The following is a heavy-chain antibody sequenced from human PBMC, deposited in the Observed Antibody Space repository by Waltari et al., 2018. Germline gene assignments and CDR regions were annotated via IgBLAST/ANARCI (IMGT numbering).Heavy chain of an antibody. CDR2: ISGSGGST. CDR1: GFTFSRYV. J-gene: IGHJ4*02. V-gene: IGHV3-23*04. Sequence: EVQLVEYGGGLVQPGGSLRLSCAASGFTFSRYVMSWVRQAPGKGLEWVSAISGSGGSTYYADSVTGRFTISRDNSKNTLYLQMNSLRAEDTAVYYCAKDVYPHYFDYWGQGTLVTVSS. D-gene: IGHD3-16*02. CDR3: AKDVYPHYFDY.